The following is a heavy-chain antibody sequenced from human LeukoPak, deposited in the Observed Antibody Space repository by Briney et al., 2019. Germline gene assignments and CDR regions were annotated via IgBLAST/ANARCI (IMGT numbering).Heavy chain of an antibody. Sequence: SGGSLRLSCAASGFTFSNAWMSWVRQAPGKGLEWVGRIKSKTDGGTTDYAAPVKGRFTISRDDSKNTLYLQMNSLKAEDTAVYYCTAGGGVGARPYWGQGTLVTVSS. CDR2: IKSKTDGGTT. V-gene: IGHV3-15*01. D-gene: IGHD1-26*01. CDR3: TAGGGVGARPY. J-gene: IGHJ4*02. CDR1: GFTFSNAW.